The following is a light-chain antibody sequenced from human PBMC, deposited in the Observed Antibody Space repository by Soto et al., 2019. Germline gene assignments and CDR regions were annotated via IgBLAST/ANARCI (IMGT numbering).Light chain of an antibody. CDR3: ASWDDSLSGVL. J-gene: IGLJ2*01. V-gene: IGLV1-40*01. Sequence: QSVLTQPPSVSGAPRQRVTISCTGSSSNIGAGYDVHWYQQFPGTAPKLLIYGNSNRPSGVPDRFSGSKSGSSASLAITGLQAEDEADYFCASWDDSLSGVLFGGGTKVTVL. CDR1: SSNIGAGYD. CDR2: GNS.